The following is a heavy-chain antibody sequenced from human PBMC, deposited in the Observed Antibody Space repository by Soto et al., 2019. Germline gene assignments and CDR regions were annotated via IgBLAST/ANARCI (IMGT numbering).Heavy chain of an antibody. CDR1: GDSVSIYSGA. Sequence: SQNLSLTCGISGDSVSIYSGAWNWIRQSPSRGLEWLGRTCYRSKWYYDYAESVKSRIIISVDTSKNQFSLQLNSVTPEDAAVYYCANDPGDIHDYCGQRPPVTVSS. D-gene: IGHD2-15*01. CDR3: ANDPGDIHDY. V-gene: IGHV6-1*01. CDR2: TCYRSKWYY. J-gene: IGHJ4*02.